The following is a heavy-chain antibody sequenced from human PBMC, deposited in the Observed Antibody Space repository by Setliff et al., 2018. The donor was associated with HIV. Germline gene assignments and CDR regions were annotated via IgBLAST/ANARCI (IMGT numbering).Heavy chain of an antibody. CDR2: IYTSGST. D-gene: IGHD6-19*01. V-gene: IGHV4-4*09. Sequence: SETLSLTCSVSGGSIYNFYWSWIRQSPGKGLEWIGYIYTSGSTNYNPSLKSRVTISVDTSKNQFSLKLSSVTAADTAVYYCARDRCSGCYRFDYWGQGTLVTVSS. CDR3: ARDRCSGCYRFDY. CDR1: GGSIYNFY. J-gene: IGHJ4*02.